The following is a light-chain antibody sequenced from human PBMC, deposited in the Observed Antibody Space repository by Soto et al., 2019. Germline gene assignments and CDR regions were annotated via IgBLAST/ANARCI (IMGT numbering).Light chain of an antibody. CDR1: QGIRDD. CDR3: LQDYSYPRT. Sequence: IQMTQSPSSLSASVEDRVFITCRASQGIRDDLSWYQQKAGKAPKLLIFTASKLNSGVPSRFSGSFSGTNFSLTISDLQPEDCATYYCLQDYSYPRTFGQGTKV. V-gene: IGKV1-6*01. J-gene: IGKJ1*01. CDR2: TAS.